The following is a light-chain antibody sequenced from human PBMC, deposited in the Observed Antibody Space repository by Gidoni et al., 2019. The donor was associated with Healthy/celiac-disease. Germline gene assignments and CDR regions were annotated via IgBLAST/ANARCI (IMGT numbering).Light chain of an antibody. CDR1: QGISSA. CDR3: QQFNNYSIT. J-gene: IGKJ5*01. V-gene: IGKV1D-13*01. CDR2: DPS. Sequence: ALQLTQSPSSLSASVGDRVTITCRASQGISSALAWYQQKPGKAPKLLIYDPSSLESGVPSRFSGSGSGTDLTLTISSLQPEDFATYYGQQFNNYSITFGQGTRLEIK.